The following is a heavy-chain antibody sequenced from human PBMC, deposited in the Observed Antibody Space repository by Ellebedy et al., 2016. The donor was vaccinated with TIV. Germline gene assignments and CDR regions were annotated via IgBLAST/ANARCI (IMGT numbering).Heavy chain of an antibody. CDR1: GFTFSDYY. J-gene: IGHJ5*02. CDR2: ISSSSSYT. CDR3: ARGLSSGWYHWFDP. Sequence: GGSLRLSCAASGFTFSDYYMSWIRQAPGKGLEWVSYISSSSSYTNYADSVKGRFTISRDNAKNSLYLQMNSLRDEDTAVHYCARGLSSGWYHWFDPWGQGTLVTVSS. V-gene: IGHV3-11*06. D-gene: IGHD6-19*01.